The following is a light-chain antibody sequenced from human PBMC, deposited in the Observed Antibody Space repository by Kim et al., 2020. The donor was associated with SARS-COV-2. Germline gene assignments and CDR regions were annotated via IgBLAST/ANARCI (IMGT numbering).Light chain of an antibody. V-gene: IGKV3-15*01. Sequence: EIVMMQSPATLSVSPGERATLSCRASQSVSGNLAWYQQKPGQAPRLLIYGASTRATGIPARFSGSGSGTEFTLTISSLQSEDFAVYYCQQYNTWPLYTFGQGTKLEI. J-gene: IGKJ2*01. CDR2: GAS. CDR3: QQYNTWPLYT. CDR1: QSVSGN.